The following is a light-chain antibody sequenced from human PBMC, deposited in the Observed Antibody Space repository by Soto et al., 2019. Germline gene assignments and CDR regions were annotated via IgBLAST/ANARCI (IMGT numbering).Light chain of an antibody. J-gene: IGKJ4*01. CDR3: HQRSNWPST. CDR2: DAS. Sequence: EIVLTQSPATLSLSPGERATLSCRASQSVSGYVAWYQQKPGQAPRLLIYDASNRATGIPARFSGSGSGTDFTLTISSSEPEDFAVYYCHQRSNWPSTFGGGTKVEIK. V-gene: IGKV3-11*01. CDR1: QSVSGY.